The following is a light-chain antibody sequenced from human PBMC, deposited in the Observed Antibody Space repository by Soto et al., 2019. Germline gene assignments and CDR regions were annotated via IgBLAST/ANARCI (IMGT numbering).Light chain of an antibody. Sequence: EIPMTQSPATLSASVGERVTITCRASQTIDTWLAWYQQRPGKAPRLLIYEASTLDTGVPARFSGSGSGTEFTLTISSLQSEDFATYYCQQYNNCPPTLGGGTKVEIK. CDR3: QQYNNCPPT. J-gene: IGKJ4*01. V-gene: IGKV1-5*03. CDR1: QTIDTW. CDR2: EAS.